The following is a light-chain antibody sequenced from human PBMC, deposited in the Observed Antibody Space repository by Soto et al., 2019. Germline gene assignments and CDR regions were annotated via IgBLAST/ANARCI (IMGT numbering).Light chain of an antibody. CDR3: HQYNNWLALT. V-gene: IGKV3-15*01. J-gene: IGKJ4*01. CDR2: DGS. CDR1: QTVSSN. Sequence: EIVMTQSPATLSVSPGERATLSCRASQTVSSNLAWYQQKPGQAPRLLIYDGSTRATGIPVRFRGSGSGTEFTLTISRLQSEDSAVYYCHQYNNWLALTFGGGTKVEIK.